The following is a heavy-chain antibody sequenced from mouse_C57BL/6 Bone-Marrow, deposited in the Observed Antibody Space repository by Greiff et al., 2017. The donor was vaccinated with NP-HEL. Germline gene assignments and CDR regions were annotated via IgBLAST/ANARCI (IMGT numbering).Heavy chain of an antibody. Sequence: DVMLVESGGGLVKPGGSLKLSCAASGFTFSDCGMHWVRQAPEKGLEWVAYISSGSSTIYYADTVKGRFTISRDNAKNTLFLQMTSLRSEDTAMYYCARNLLWYSWFAYWGQGTLVTVSA. CDR3: ARNLLWYSWFAY. J-gene: IGHJ3*01. V-gene: IGHV5-17*01. CDR1: GFTFSDCG. D-gene: IGHD2-1*01. CDR2: ISSGSSTI.